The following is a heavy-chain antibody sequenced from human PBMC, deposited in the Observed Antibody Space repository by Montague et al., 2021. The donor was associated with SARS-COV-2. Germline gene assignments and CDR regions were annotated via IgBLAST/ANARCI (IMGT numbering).Heavy chain of an antibody. CDR2: IIWNSGAV. Sequence: SRRLSLSASGFTFGNYAMHWVRQAPGKGLEWVSGIIWNSGAVAYADSVKGRFTISRDNAKNALYLQMNSLRAVDTAMYFCARVSADDTSGYYLNDAFDIWGQGTMVTVS. J-gene: IGHJ3*02. CDR1: GFTFGNYA. CDR3: ARVSADDTSGYYLNDAFDI. V-gene: IGHV3-9*01. D-gene: IGHD3-22*01.